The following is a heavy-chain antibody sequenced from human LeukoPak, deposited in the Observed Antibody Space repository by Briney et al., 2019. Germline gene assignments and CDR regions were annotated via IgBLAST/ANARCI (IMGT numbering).Heavy chain of an antibody. Sequence: ASVKVSCKASGYTFTGYFMNWVRQAPGQGPEWMGRINPKTGGTNYAQKFQGRVTITRDTPITTGYTELSRLRSDDTAVYYCARVGDGLNDAFDMWGQGTLVTVPS. V-gene: IGHV1-2*06. CDR3: ARVGDGLNDAFDM. CDR2: INPKTGGT. CDR1: GYTFTGYF. J-gene: IGHJ3*02. D-gene: IGHD5-24*01.